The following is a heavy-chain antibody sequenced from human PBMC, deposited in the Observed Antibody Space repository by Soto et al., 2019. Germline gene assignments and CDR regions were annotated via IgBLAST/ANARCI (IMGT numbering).Heavy chain of an antibody. Sequence: QVQLVQSGAEVKKPGASVKVSCKASGYTFTSYAMHWVRQAPGQRLEWMGWINAGNGNTKYSQKFQGRVTITRDTSASTAYVELSILRSEDTAVYYCARGSYDFWSGYYEGAYYYYYMDVWGKGTTVTVSS. J-gene: IGHJ6*03. CDR3: ARGSYDFWSGYYEGAYYYYYMDV. V-gene: IGHV1-3*01. D-gene: IGHD3-3*01. CDR1: GYTFTSYA. CDR2: INAGNGNT.